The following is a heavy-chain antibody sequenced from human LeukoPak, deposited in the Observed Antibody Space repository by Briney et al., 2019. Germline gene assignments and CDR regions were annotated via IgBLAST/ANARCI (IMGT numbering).Heavy chain of an antibody. V-gene: IGHV4-4*07. Sequence: SETLSLTCTVSGGSISSYYWSWVRQPAGKGLEWVGRIYTRGSTNYNPSLKSRVTMSVDTSKNQFSLKLSSVTAADTAVYYCARVRPEETYDFWSGYYSQYYFDYWGQGTLVTVSS. J-gene: IGHJ4*02. CDR2: IYTRGST. CDR3: ARVRPEETYDFWSGYYSQYYFDY. CDR1: GGSISSYY. D-gene: IGHD3-3*01.